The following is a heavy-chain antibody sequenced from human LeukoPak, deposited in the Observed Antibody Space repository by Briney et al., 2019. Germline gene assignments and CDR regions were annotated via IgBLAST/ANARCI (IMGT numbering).Heavy chain of an antibody. D-gene: IGHD6-13*01. CDR2: IYTSGST. CDR3: ASTKQPYSSSWYPVYDDYYMDV. Sequence: SETLSLTCTVSGGSISSYYWSWIRQPAGKGLEGIGRIYTSGSTIYNPSLKSRVTMSVDTSKNQFSLKLSSVTAADTAVYYCASTKQPYSSSWYPVYDDYYMDVWGKGTTVTVSS. V-gene: IGHV4-4*07. J-gene: IGHJ6*03. CDR1: GGSISSYY.